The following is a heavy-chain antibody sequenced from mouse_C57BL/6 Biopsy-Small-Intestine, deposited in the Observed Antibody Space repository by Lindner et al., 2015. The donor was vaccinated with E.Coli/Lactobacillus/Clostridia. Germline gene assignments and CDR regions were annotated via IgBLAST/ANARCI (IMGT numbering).Heavy chain of an antibody. D-gene: IGHD2-1*01. V-gene: IGHV1-54*01. CDR3: ASYGNFDY. J-gene: IGHJ2*01. Sequence: VQLQESGAELVRPGTSVKVSCKASGYAFTDFVIKWVKQRPGQGLEWIGVINPGSGGTSYNEKFKGRATLTADKSSSTAYMQLSSLTSEDSAVYFCASYGNFDYWGQGTTLTVSS. CDR2: INPGSGGT. CDR1: GYAFTDFV.